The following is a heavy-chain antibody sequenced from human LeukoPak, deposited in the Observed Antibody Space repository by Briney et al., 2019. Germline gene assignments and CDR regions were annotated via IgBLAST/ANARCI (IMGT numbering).Heavy chain of an antibody. CDR3: ARENYGGNSCFDY. Sequence: GGSLRLSCAASGFTFSSYSMNWVRPAPGKGLEWVSSISSSSSYIYYADSVKGRFTISRDNAKNSLYLQMNSLRAEDTAVYYCARENYGGNSCFDYWGQGTLVTVSS. CDR1: GFTFSSYS. CDR2: ISSSSSYI. D-gene: IGHD4-23*01. V-gene: IGHV3-21*01. J-gene: IGHJ4*02.